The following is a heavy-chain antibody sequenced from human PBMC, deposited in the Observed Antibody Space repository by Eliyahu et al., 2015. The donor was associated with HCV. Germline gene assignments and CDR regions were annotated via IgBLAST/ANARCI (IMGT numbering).Heavy chain of an antibody. V-gene: IGHV1-2*06. CDR3: AREGTELGTYVDY. CDR1: GYALTGQX. D-gene: IGHD1/OR15-1a*01. Sequence: QVQLVQSGAEVRKPGASVKVSCKASGYALTGQXLHWLRQAPGQGLEWMGRINPQTGDTVYTQKFQGRVTVTRDTSIGTGYMELTRLTSDDTAVYYCAREGTELGTYVDYWGQGTLVTVSS. CDR2: INPQTGDT. J-gene: IGHJ4*02.